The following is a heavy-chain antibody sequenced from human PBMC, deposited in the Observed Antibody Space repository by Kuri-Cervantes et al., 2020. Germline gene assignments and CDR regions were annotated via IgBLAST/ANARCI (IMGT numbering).Heavy chain of an antibody. J-gene: IGHJ5*02. D-gene: IGHD3-3*01. CDR3: AGLVSTYYDFWSGYYLNWFDP. CDR1: GGSFSGYY. V-gene: IGHV4-34*01. CDR2: INHSGST. Sequence: ESLKISCAVYGGSFSGYYWSWIRQPPGKGLEWIGEINHSGSTNYNPSLKSRVTISVDTSKNQFSLKLSSVTAADTAVYYCAGLVSTYYDFWSGYYLNWFDPWGQGTLVTVSS.